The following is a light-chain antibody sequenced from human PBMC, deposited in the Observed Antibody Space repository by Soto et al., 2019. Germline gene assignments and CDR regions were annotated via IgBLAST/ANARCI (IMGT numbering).Light chain of an antibody. CDR2: GVT. V-gene: IGLV2-14*01. CDR3: FSHRRGDSHV. Sequence: QSARTQPASVSGAPGQSITISCTGTSRDVGGYNYVSWYQQYPGKAPKLMIYGVTNRPSGVSNRFSGSKTGNTASLTISGLQAEDEAYYYCFSHRRGDSHVFGTGTKVTVL. J-gene: IGLJ1*01. CDR1: SRDVGGYNY.